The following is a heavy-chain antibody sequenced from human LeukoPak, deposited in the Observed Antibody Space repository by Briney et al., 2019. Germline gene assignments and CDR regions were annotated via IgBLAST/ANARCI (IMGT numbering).Heavy chain of an antibody. V-gene: IGHV1-2*02. D-gene: IGHD3-16*01. CDR3: ARVRYRLAETYIDY. CDR1: GYIFTGYY. Sequence: GASVKVSCKASGYIFTGYYMHWVRQAPGQGLEWMGWINPNSGDTNYAQKFQGRVTMTRDTSISTAYMELSRLRSDDTAVYNCARVRYRLAETYIDYWGQGTLVTVSS. CDR2: INPNSGDT. J-gene: IGHJ4*02.